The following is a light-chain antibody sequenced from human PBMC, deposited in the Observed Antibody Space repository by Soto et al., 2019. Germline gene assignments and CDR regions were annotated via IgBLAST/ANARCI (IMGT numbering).Light chain of an antibody. CDR1: NIGSRS. Sequence: SYELTQPPSVSVAPGGTATITCWGNNIGSRSVHWYQQMSGQAPLLVIYYDRDRPSGIPERFSGSNSGNTATLTINRVEAGDEADYYCQVWDSGSGHRVFGGGTKVTVL. CDR2: YDR. J-gene: IGLJ2*01. CDR3: QVWDSGSGHRV. V-gene: IGLV3-21*04.